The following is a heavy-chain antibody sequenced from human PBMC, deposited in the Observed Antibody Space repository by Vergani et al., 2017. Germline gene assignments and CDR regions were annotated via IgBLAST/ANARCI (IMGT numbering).Heavy chain of an antibody. CDR1: GGSISSSNW. CDR2: IYYSGST. D-gene: IGHD3-10*01. Sequence: QVQLQESGPGLVKPSGTLSLTCAVSGGSISSSNWWSWVRQPPGKGLEWIGSIYYSGSTYYNPSLKSRVTISVDTSKNQFSLKLSSVTAADTAVYYCARDHGLLWFGESRGGMDVWGQGTTVTVSS. CDR3: ARDHGLLWFGESRGGMDV. J-gene: IGHJ6*02. V-gene: IGHV4-4*02.